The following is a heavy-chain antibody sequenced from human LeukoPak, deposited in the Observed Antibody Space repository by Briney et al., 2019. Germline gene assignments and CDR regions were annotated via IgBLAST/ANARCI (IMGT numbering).Heavy chain of an antibody. D-gene: IGHD2-2*01. CDR3: ASMPSTEIYYFYYIDV. V-gene: IGHV3-23*01. CDR2: ISANAAST. J-gene: IGHJ6*03. CDR1: RFTFSSYT. Sequence: GGSLRLSCADSRFTFSSYTMNWVRQAPGKGLEWVSGISANAASTYYADSVKGRFTISRDNSKNTLYLHMDRLGTEDTAVYYCASMPSTEIYYFYYIDVWGKGTTVTVSS.